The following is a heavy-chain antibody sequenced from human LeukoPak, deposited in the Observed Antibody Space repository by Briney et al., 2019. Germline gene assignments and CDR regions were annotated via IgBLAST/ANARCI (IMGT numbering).Heavy chain of an antibody. Sequence: GGSLRLSCAASGFTFSNYGMRGGRQAPGKGLEWGAVIWYDGTNQFYAHSVKGRFTISRANSRSTLYLQMDTLGAEDTAVYYCAKGDGSNNYCMDVWGKGTTVTVSS. CDR3: AKGDGSNNYCMDV. D-gene: IGHD3-10*01. CDR2: IWYDGTNQ. V-gene: IGHV3-33*06. J-gene: IGHJ6*03. CDR1: GFTFSNYG.